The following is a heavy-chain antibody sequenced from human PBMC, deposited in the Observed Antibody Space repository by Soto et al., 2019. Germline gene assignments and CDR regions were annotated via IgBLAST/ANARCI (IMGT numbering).Heavy chain of an antibody. V-gene: IGHV4-34*01. D-gene: IGHD2-15*01. Sequence: QVQLQQWGAGLLKPSETLSLTCAVYGGSFSGYYWSWIRQTPGKGLEWIGEINHSGSTNYNPSLKSRVTISVDTSKNQFSLKLSSVTAADTAVYYCARDKGNCSGGSCYSSGWFDPWGQGTLVTVSS. CDR1: GGSFSGYY. J-gene: IGHJ5*02. CDR2: INHSGST. CDR3: ARDKGNCSGGSCYSSGWFDP.